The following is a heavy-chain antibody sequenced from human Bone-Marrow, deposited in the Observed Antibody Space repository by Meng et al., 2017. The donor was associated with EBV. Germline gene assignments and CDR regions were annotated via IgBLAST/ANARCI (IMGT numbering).Heavy chain of an antibody. CDR3: ASESGRGFTPDY. CDR1: GATFISYA. J-gene: IGHJ4*02. D-gene: IGHD3-10*01. CDR2: LIPMSDGP. Sequence: VQCGVVGKMHGSEGKVSCNASGATFISYAISWVRPAPGQGVEWLGGLIPMSDGPHYAQKFQGRVTITADESTSTHYMDLSGLRSEDTAVYYCASESGRGFTPDYWGQGTLVTVSS. V-gene: IGHV1-69*01.